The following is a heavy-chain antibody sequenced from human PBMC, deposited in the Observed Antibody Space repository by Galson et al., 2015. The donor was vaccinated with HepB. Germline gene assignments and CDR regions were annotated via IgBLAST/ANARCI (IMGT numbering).Heavy chain of an antibody. J-gene: IGHJ4*02. CDR1: GFTFSSYW. Sequence: SLRLSCAASGFTFSSYWMHWVRQAPGKGLVWVSRINSDGSSTSYADSVKGRFTISRDNAKNTLYLQMNSLRAEDTAVYYCARPYGGYDPDPFDYWGQGTLVTVSS. V-gene: IGHV3-74*01. CDR2: INSDGSST. CDR3: ARPYGGYDPDPFDY. D-gene: IGHD5-12*01.